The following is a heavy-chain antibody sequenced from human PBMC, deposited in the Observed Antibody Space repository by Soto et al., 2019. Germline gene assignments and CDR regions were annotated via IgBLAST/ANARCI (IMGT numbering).Heavy chain of an antibody. CDR1: GFTVSSNY. CDR3: ARDQCYYGPSDP. D-gene: IGHD3-10*01. Sequence: EVQLVESGGGLVQPGGSLRLSCAASGFTVSSNYMSWVRQAPGKGLEWVSVIYSGGSTYYADSVKGRFTISRDNSKNTLYLQMNSLRAEDTTVYYCARDQCYYGPSDPWGQGTLVTVSS. J-gene: IGHJ5*02. CDR2: IYSGGST. V-gene: IGHV3-66*01.